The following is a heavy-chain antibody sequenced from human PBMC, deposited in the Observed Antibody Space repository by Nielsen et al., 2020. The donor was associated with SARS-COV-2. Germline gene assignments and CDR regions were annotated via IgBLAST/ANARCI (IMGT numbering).Heavy chain of an antibody. V-gene: IGHV3-74*01. D-gene: IGHD6-13*01. CDR3: ARESGSSWYRYYYGMDV. Sequence: GESLKISCTASGFTLSSYWMHWVRQAPGKGLVWVSRINSDGSSTSYADSVKGRFTISRDNAKNTLYLQMNSLRAEDTAVYYCARESGSSWYRYYYGMDVWGQGTTVTVSS. CDR1: GFTLSSYW. CDR2: INSDGSST. J-gene: IGHJ6*02.